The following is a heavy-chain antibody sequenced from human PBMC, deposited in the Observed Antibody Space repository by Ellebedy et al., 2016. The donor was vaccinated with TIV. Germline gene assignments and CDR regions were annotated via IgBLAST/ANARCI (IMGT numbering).Heavy chain of an antibody. Sequence: ASVKVSXXVSGYTLTEISLHWVRQAPGKGLEWMGGSDPRDGETIYAQKFHGRVTMTEDKSTDTAYMELRSLRSDDRAVYYCARRGRGPVGFDYWGQGTLVTVSS. V-gene: IGHV1-24*01. CDR2: SDPRDGET. CDR3: ARRGRGPVGFDY. J-gene: IGHJ4*02. D-gene: IGHD3-10*01. CDR1: GYTLTEIS.